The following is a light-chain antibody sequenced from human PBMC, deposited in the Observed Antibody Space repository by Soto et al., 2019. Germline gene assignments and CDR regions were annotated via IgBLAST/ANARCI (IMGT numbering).Light chain of an antibody. CDR3: QQYNTRPPTT. J-gene: IGKJ5*01. V-gene: IGKV3-15*01. Sequence: EIVMTQSPATLSVSPAERATISCRASQSVSSKLAWYQKTPGQAPRLLIYDASTRATGIPARFSGSGFGTEFTLTISSLQSEDVAVYYCQQYNTRPPTTFGQGTRLENK. CDR1: QSVSSK. CDR2: DAS.